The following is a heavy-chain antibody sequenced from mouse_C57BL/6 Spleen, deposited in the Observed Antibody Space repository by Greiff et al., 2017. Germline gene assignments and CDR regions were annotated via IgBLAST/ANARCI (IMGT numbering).Heavy chain of an antibody. D-gene: IGHD1-1*01. CDR2: ISNLAYSI. V-gene: IGHV5-15*04. J-gene: IGHJ3*01. CDR1: GFTFSDYG. Sequence: EVMLVESGGGLVQPGGSLKLSCAASGFTFSDYGMAWVRQAPRKGPEWVAFISNLAYSIYYADTVTGRFTISRENARNTLYLELSSLRSEDTAMYYCARRGSGSPFAYWGQGTLVTVSA. CDR3: ARRGSGSPFAY.